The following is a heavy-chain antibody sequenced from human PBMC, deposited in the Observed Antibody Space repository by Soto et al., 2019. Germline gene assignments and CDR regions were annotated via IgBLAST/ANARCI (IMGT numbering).Heavy chain of an antibody. CDR3: VKGEYYYDSSGYYLFDY. CDR2: ISINGGST. J-gene: IGHJ4*02. Sequence: GGSLRLSCSASGFTFSIYAMHWVRQAPGKGLEYVSSISINGGSTHYADSVKGRFTISRDNSKNTQYLQMSSLRADDTALYYCVKGEYYYDSSGYYLFDYWGQGSLVIVSS. D-gene: IGHD3-22*01. V-gene: IGHV3-64D*06. CDR1: GFTFSIYA.